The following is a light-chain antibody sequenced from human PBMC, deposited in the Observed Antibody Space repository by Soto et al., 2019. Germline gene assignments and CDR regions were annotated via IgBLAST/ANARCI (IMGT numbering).Light chain of an antibody. CDR1: QSVSSSY. Sequence: EIVLTQSPGTLSLSPGKRATLSCRASQSVSSSYLAWYQQKPGQAPRLLIYGASSRATGIPDRFSGSGSGTDFTLTISRLEPEDFAVYYCQQYGSLGRLTFGGGTKVDIK. V-gene: IGKV3-20*01. CDR3: QQYGSLGRLT. CDR2: GAS. J-gene: IGKJ4*01.